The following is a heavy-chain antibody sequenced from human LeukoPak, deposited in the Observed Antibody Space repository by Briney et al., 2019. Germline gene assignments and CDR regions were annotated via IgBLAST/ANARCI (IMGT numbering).Heavy chain of an antibody. CDR2: ISGSGGST. Sequence: PGASLRLSCAASGFTFSSYAMSWVRQAPGKGLERVSAISGSGGSTYYADSVKGRFTISRDNSKNTLYLQMNSLRAEDTAVYYCAKDPSDTAMVPFDYWGQGTLVTVSS. V-gene: IGHV3-23*01. CDR3: AKDPSDTAMVPFDY. D-gene: IGHD5-18*01. J-gene: IGHJ4*02. CDR1: GFTFSSYA.